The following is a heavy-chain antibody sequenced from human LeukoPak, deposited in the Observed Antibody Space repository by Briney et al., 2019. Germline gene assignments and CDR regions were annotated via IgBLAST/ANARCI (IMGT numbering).Heavy chain of an antibody. Sequence: GGSLRLSCAASGLTFSSYAMSWVRQAPGKGLEWVSSISSKSHYIYYADSVKGRFTISRDNAKNSLYLQMNNLRAEDSAVYYCARQYYDFWSGFYTADYYFDYWGQGTLVTVSS. J-gene: IGHJ4*02. D-gene: IGHD3-3*01. CDR2: ISSKSHYI. CDR1: GLTFSSYA. CDR3: ARQYYDFWSGFYTADYYFDY. V-gene: IGHV3-21*01.